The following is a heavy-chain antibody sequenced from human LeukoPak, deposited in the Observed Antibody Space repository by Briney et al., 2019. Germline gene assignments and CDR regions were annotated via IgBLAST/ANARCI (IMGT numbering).Heavy chain of an antibody. J-gene: IGHJ5*02. D-gene: IGHD5-18*01. CDR1: GFTVSSNY. Sequence: GGSLRLSCAASGFTVSSNYMSWVRQAPGKGLEWVSIIYSGGSTYYADSVKGRFTISRDNSKNTLYLQMNSLRAEDTAVYYCARLGYSYSNWFDPWGQGTLVTVSS. V-gene: IGHV3-66*04. CDR2: IYSGGST. CDR3: ARLGYSYSNWFDP.